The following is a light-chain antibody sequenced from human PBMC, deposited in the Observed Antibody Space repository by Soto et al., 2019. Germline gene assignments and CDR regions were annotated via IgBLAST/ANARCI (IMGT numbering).Light chain of an antibody. Sequence: EFVLTQSPGTLSLSPGERATLSCRASQSVSSDLAWYQQKPGQAPRLLIYDASSRATGIPDRFSGSGSGTDFTLTISRLEPEDFAVYYCQQYGSSPSTFGQGTKVDI. CDR1: QSVSSD. J-gene: IGKJ1*01. CDR3: QQYGSSPST. CDR2: DAS. V-gene: IGKV3-20*01.